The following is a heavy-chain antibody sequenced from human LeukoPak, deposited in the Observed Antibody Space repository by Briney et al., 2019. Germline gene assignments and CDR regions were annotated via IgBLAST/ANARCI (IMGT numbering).Heavy chain of an antibody. CDR3: ARRGVWGSYRLYFDY. V-gene: IGHV1-2*02. CDR1: GYTFTGYY. CDR2: INPNSGGT. J-gene: IGHJ4*02. Sequence: ASVKVSCKASGYTFTGYYMHWVRQAPGQGLEWMGWINPNSGGTNYAQEFQGRVTMTRDTSISTAYMELSRLRSDDTAVYYCARRGVWGSYRLYFDYWGQGTLVTVSS. D-gene: IGHD3-16*02.